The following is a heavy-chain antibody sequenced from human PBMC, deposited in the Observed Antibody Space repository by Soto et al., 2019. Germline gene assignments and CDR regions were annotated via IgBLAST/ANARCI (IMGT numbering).Heavy chain of an antibody. CDR1: GFTFSTFG. Sequence: QVQLVESGGGVVQPGRSLRLSCAASGFTFSTFGMHWVRQAPGKGLEWVALIWYDGTNKYYADSVKGRFTISGDNSKNTLFLQMDSLRAEDTAIYYCARRTNYYDTSGHIDYWGQGTLVTVSP. CDR3: ARRTNYYDTSGHIDY. D-gene: IGHD3-22*01. V-gene: IGHV3-33*01. J-gene: IGHJ4*02. CDR2: IWYDGTNK.